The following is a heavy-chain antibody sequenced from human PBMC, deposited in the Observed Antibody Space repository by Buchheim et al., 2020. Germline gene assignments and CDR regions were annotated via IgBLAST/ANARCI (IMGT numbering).Heavy chain of an antibody. CDR3: ARDRRIYYFGSSAFDY. CDR2: ISYEGKTK. D-gene: IGHD3-22*01. J-gene: IGHJ4*02. V-gene: IGHV3-30*03. Sequence: QVQLVESGGGVVQPGRSLSLSCAVTGFSFSLYDMHWVRQAPGKGLEWVATISYEGKTKYADSVKDRFTVSSENSMNTLSLQMSSLSFEDTAIYYCARDRRIYYFGSSAFDYWGQGTL. CDR1: GFSFSLYD.